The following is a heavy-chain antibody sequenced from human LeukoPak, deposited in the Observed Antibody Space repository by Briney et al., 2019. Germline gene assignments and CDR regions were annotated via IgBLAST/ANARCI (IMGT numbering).Heavy chain of an antibody. V-gene: IGHV4-34*01. CDR2: ISDSGST. D-gene: IGHD6-19*01. CDR3: ARAVSGRFDY. J-gene: IGHJ4*02. CDR1: GGSFSGYF. Sequence: SETLSLTCDVYGGSFSGYFWTWIRQPPGKGLEWIGEISDSGSTNYNPSLKSRVTISVDTSKNQFSLKLSSVTAADTAIYYCARAVSGRFDYWGQGTLVTVSS.